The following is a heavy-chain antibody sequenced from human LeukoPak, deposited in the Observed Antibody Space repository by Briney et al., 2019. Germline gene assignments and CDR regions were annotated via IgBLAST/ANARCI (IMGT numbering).Heavy chain of an antibody. CDR2: TNEDGSYA. D-gene: IGHD3-10*01. Sequence: GGSLRLSCEAYAFTLSSYCVHWVRQPPGKGLMWLSRTNEDGSYADYADSVKGRFTISRDNAKNTVYLQMNSLTTENTAVYFCARINYNGDHWGRGTLVTVSS. J-gene: IGHJ4*02. CDR1: AFTLSSYC. V-gene: IGHV3-74*01. CDR3: ARINYNGDH.